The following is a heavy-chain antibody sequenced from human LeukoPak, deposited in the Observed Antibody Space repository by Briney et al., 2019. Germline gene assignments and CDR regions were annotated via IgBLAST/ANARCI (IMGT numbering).Heavy chain of an antibody. Sequence: SVKVSCKAPGGTSSSYAISWVRQAPGQGLKWMGGIIPIFGTANYARKFQGRVTITTDESTSAAYMELSSLRSEDSAVYYCARSAGPVVVPAAIGASGYYYYMDVWDKGTTVTVSS. V-gene: IGHV1-69*05. CDR2: IIPIFGTA. J-gene: IGHJ6*03. CDR1: GGTSSSYA. D-gene: IGHD2-2*02. CDR3: ARSAGPVVVPAAIGASGYYYYMDV.